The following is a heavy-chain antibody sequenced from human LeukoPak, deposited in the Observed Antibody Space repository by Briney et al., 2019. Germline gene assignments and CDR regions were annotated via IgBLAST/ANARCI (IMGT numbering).Heavy chain of an antibody. CDR2: IKEDGSEK. CDR1: GFTLSNYW. Sequence: GGSLRLSWAASGFTLSNYWMSWVRQAAGKGLEWVANIKEDGSEKYYVDSVKGRFTISRDNARNSLYLQMNSLRAEDTAVYYCASGRQLGYWGQGTLVTVSS. D-gene: IGHD6-13*01. CDR3: ASGRQLGY. V-gene: IGHV3-7*01. J-gene: IGHJ4*02.